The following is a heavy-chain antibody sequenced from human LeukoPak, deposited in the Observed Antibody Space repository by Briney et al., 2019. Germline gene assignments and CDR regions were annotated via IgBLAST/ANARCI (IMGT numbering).Heavy chain of an antibody. CDR3: AKVLVLVSANRYYFDY. D-gene: IGHD2-15*01. V-gene: IGHV3-23*01. CDR1: GLTFSGSA. Sequence: PGGSLRLSCAASGLTFSGSAMSWVRQAPGKGLEWVSLISGSGNSTYYADSVKGRFPISRENSKNMLYLQMNSLRAENPAVYYCAKVLVLVSANRYYFDYWGQGTLVSVSP. J-gene: IGHJ4*02. CDR2: ISGSGNST.